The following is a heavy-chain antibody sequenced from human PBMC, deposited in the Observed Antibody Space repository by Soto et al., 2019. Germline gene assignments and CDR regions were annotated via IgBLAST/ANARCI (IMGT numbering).Heavy chain of an antibody. CDR3: ARTGYSSGWYDYYCYGMDV. CDR2: IIPIFGTA. Sequence: QVQLVQSGAEVKKPGSSVKVSCKASGGTFSSYAISWVRQAPGQGLEWMGGIIPIFGTANYAQKFQGRVTITADKSTSTAYMELSSLRAEDTAVYYCARTGYSSGWYDYYCYGMDVWGQGTTVTVSS. J-gene: IGHJ6*02. CDR1: GGTFSSYA. D-gene: IGHD6-19*01. V-gene: IGHV1-69*06.